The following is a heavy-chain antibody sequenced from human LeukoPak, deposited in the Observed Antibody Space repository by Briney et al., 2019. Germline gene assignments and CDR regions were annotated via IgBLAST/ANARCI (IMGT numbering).Heavy chain of an antibody. V-gene: IGHV3-74*01. CDR2: INSDGSST. J-gene: IGHJ6*03. CDR3: ARMDYYYYMDV. Sequence: GGSLRLSCAASGFIFSNYWLHWVRQAPGKGLVWVSRINSDGSSTTYADSVKGRFTISRDNAKNTLYLQMNSLRAEDTAVYYCARMDYYYYMDVWGKGTTVTVSS. CDR1: GFIFSNYW.